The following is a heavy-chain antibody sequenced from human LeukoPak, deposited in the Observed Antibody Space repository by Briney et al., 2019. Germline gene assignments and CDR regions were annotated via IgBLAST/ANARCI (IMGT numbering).Heavy chain of an antibody. CDR3: AREARRSASWPGVLRY. CDR2: ISSSDETI. Sequence: PGGSLRLSCAASGFSFSDYYMSWIRQAPGKGLEWVSSISSSDETIHYADSVKGRFTISRDNTKNSLSLQMNSLTADDTAVYYCAREARRSASWPGVLRYWGQGILVTVSS. CDR1: GFSFSDYY. D-gene: IGHD2-2*01. J-gene: IGHJ4*02. V-gene: IGHV3-11*01.